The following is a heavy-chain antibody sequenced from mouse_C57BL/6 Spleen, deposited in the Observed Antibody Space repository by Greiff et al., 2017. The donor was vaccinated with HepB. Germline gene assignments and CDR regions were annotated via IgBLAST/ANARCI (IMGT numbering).Heavy chain of an antibody. Sequence: EVQLQQSGPELVKPGASVKISCKASGYTFTDYYMNWVKQSHGKSLEWIGDINPNNGGTSYNQKFKGKATLTVDKSSSTAYMELRSLTSEDSAVYYCARGATTIVTSYYFDYWGQGTTLTVSS. CDR3: ARGATTIVTSYYFDY. V-gene: IGHV1-26*01. J-gene: IGHJ2*01. CDR2: INPNNGGT. D-gene: IGHD2-5*01. CDR1: GYTFTDYY.